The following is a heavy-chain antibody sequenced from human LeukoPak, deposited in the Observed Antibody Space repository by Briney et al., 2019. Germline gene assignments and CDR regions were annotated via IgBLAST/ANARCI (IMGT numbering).Heavy chain of an antibody. Sequence: SVKVSCKASGGTFSSYAISWVRQAPGQGLGWMGRIIPIFGTANYAQKFQGRVTITTDESTSTAYMELSSLRSEDTAVYYCARANEITYYYDSSGYYSDRFDYWGQGTLVTVSS. CDR3: ARANEITYYYDSSGYYSDRFDY. V-gene: IGHV1-69*05. CDR1: GGTFSSYA. CDR2: IIPIFGTA. J-gene: IGHJ4*02. D-gene: IGHD3-22*01.